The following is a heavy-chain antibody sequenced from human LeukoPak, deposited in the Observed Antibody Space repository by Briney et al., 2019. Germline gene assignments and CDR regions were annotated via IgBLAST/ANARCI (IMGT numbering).Heavy chain of an antibody. CDR3: ARGLQRPPYDILTGYFLDY. CDR1: GFTFSSFG. CDR2: IWYDGGKE. J-gene: IGHJ4*02. V-gene: IGHV3-33*01. D-gene: IGHD3-9*01. Sequence: GRSLRLSCAASGFTFSSFGMHWVRQAPGKGLEWVAVIWYDGGKEYYGDSVKGRFSISRDNSNNTLYLQMNSLRAEDTAVYYCARGLQRPPYDILTGYFLDYWGQGTLVTVSS.